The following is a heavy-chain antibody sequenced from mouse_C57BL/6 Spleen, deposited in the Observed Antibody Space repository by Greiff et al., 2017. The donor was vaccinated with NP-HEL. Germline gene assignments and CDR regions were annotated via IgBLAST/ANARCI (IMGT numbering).Heavy chain of an antibody. J-gene: IGHJ2*01. CDR2: TNPTNGRT. V-gene: IGHV1S81*02. CDR3: ARIKKIVATYCGD. Sequence: QVQLQQPGAELVKAGASVKMSCKASGYTFTSYWMHWVKQRLGQGLEWFAETNPTNGRTYYNGKFKSKATLTVDKSSSTAYMLLSGPTFEDSAVYYCARIKKIVATYCGDWGQGTTLAVAS. CDR1: GYTFTSYW. D-gene: IGHD1-1*01.